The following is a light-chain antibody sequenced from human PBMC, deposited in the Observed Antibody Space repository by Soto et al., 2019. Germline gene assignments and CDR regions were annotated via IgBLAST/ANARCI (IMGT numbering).Light chain of an antibody. J-gene: IGKJ2*01. Sequence: EIVLTQSPATLSVSPGDRATLSCRASQSVSSNLAWYQQKPGQTPRLLIYGASTRATGISARFSGSGSGTDFTLTISSLEPEDFAVYYCQQRSNWPGTFGQGTKLEIK. CDR1: QSVSSN. CDR3: QQRSNWPGT. CDR2: GAS. V-gene: IGKV3-11*01.